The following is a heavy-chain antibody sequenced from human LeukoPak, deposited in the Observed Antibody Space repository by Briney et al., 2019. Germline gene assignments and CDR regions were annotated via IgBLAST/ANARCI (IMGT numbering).Heavy chain of an antibody. V-gene: IGHV3-9*01. CDR2: ISWNSGSI. Sequence: GGSLRLSCAASGFTFDDYAMHWVRQAPGKGLEWVSGISWNSGSIGYADSVKRRFTISRDNAKNSLYLQMNSLRAEDTALYYCAKLYYDSSGYPYFDYWGQGTLVTVSS. CDR1: GFTFDDYA. CDR3: AKLYYDSSGYPYFDY. D-gene: IGHD3-22*01. J-gene: IGHJ4*02.